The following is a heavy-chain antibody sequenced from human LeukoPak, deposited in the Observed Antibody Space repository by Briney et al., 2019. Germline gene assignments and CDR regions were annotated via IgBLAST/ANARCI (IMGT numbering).Heavy chain of an antibody. D-gene: IGHD2-15*01. CDR2: IIPILGIA. J-gene: IGHJ4*02. Sequence: SVKVSCKASGGTFSSYAISWVRQAPGQGLEWMGRIIPILGIANYAQKFQGRVTITADKSTSTAYMELSSLRSEDTAVYYCARDDVVVAATGSLDHWGQGTLVTVSS. CDR3: ARDDVVVAATGSLDH. CDR1: GGTFSSYA. V-gene: IGHV1-69*04.